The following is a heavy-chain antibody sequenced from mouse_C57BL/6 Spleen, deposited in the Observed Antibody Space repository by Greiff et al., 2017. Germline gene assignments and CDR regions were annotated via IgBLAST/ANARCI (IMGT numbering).Heavy chain of an antibody. CDR2: IDPSDSET. D-gene: IGHD1-1*01. J-gene: IGHJ1*03. CDR1: GYTFTSYW. Sequence: QVQLKQPGAELVRPGSSVKLSCKASGYTFTSYWMHWVKQRPIQGLEWIGNIDPSDSETHYNQKFKDKATLTVDKSSSTAYMQLSSLTSEDSAVYYCARESKNYYGSSYWYFDVWGTGTTVTVSS. V-gene: IGHV1-52*01. CDR3: ARESKNYYGSSYWYFDV.